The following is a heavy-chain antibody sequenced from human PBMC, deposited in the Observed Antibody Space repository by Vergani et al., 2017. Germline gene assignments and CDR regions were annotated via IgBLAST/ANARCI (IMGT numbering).Heavy chain of an antibody. J-gene: IGHJ3*01. D-gene: IGHD2-21*01. CDR1: GASINNDFYY. CDR2: IYTSGAT. CDR3: ARDGGEYDKDALDV. Sequence: QVQLQESGPGLVKPSQTLSLTCTVSGASINNDFYYWHWIRQPAGKGLEWIGRIYTSGATNYNPSLRSRAIMSVDASKKQVSLELTSVTAADTAVYYGARDGGEYDKDALDVWGQGTKVTV. V-gene: IGHV4-61*02.